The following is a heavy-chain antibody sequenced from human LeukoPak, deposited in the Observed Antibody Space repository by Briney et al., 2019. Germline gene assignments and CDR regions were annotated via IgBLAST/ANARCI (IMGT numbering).Heavy chain of an antibody. CDR2: INALGSTT. D-gene: IGHD7-27*01. V-gene: IGHV3-74*01. CDR3: ARGVTGANGKFDY. CDR1: GLSFSSHW. J-gene: IGHJ4*02. Sequence: GGSLRLSCAASGLSFSSHWMHWVRQVPGKGPVWVSRINALGSTTNYADSVKGRFTISRDNAKNTLYLQMNSLRDEDTAVYYCARGVTGANGKFDYWGQGTLVTVSS.